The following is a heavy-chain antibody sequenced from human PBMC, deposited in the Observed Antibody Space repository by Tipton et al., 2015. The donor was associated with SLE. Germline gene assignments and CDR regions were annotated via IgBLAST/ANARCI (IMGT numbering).Heavy chain of an antibody. CDR2: VNHSGST. D-gene: IGHD3-22*01. Sequence: GLVKPSETLSLTCAVYGGSFSGYYWSWIRQPPGKGLEGIGEVNHSGSTNYNPSLKSRVTISVDTSKNQFSLKLSSVTAADTAVYYCARRHFDTSGYYRGAFDIWGQGKMVTVSS. V-gene: IGHV4-34*01. CDR3: ARRHFDTSGYYRGAFDI. J-gene: IGHJ3*02. CDR1: GGSFSGYY.